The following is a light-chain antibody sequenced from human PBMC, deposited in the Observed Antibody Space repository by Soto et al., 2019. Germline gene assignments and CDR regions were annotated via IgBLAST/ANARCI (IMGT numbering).Light chain of an antibody. Sequence: QSVLTQPPSASGSPGQSVTISCTGTSSDVGGYNYVSWYQQHPGKAPKLMIYEVSKRPSGVPHRLSGSKSGNTASLTVSGLHAEEEADYFCSSYAVSNNVVFGGGSKLTV. CDR3: SSYAVSNNVV. V-gene: IGLV2-8*01. CDR2: EVS. CDR1: SSDVGGYNY. J-gene: IGLJ2*01.